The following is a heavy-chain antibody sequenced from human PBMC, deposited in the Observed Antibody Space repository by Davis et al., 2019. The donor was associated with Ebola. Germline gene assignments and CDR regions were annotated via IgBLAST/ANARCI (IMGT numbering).Heavy chain of an antibody. Sequence: SETLSLTCTVSGGSISSSSYYWGWIRQPPGKGLEWIGSIYYSGSTYYNPSLKSRVTISVDTSKNQFSLQLSSVTAADTAVYYCATRRDFWSGYSHFDYWGQGTLVTVSS. CDR1: GGSISSSSYY. CDR3: ATRRDFWSGYSHFDY. D-gene: IGHD3-3*01. J-gene: IGHJ4*02. V-gene: IGHV4-39*01. CDR2: IYYSGST.